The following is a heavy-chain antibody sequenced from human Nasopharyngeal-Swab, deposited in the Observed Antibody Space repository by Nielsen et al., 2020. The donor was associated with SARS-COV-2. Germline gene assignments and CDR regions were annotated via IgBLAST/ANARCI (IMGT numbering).Heavy chain of an antibody. D-gene: IGHD2-21*01. CDR1: GFTFSSSA. CDR3: ARDRDWAFDV. CDR2: IGAAGNK. V-gene: IGHV3-23*01. Sequence: GESLKISCAASGFTFSSSAISWVRQVPGMGLEWVSVIGAAGNKIYADSVKGRFTISRDNSKNMVYLQMDSLRAEDTAVYYCARDRDWAFDVWGQGAVVTVSS. J-gene: IGHJ3*01.